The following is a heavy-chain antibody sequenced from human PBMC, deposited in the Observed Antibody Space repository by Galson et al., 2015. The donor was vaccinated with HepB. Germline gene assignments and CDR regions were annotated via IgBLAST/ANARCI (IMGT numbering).Heavy chain of an antibody. V-gene: IGHV1-8*01. Sequence: SCKASGCTFTSYDINWVRQATGQGLEWMGWMNPNSGNTGYAQKFQGRVTMTRNTSISTAYMELSSLRSEDTAVYYCARGTDGGSISSSWINYYYYYMDVWGKGTTVTVSS. CDR2: MNPNSGNT. CDR3: ARGTDGGSISSSWINYYYYYMDV. J-gene: IGHJ6*03. CDR1: GCTFTSYD. D-gene: IGHD6-13*01.